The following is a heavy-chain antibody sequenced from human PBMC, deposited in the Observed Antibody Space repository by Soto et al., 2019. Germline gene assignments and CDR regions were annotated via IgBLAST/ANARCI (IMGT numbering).Heavy chain of an antibody. CDR2: TYYRSKWYY. CDR3: DSGMFVTGDYYVEV. Sequence: SHPLXLTCVISGYVFTFNTAVVNCIIQSPSRGLEWLGRTYYRSKWYYDYAGSVKGRMTINPDTSRNQFSLRLNSVSPEDTAVYSCDSGMFVTGDYYVEVCGQGPTV. J-gene: IGHJ6*03. D-gene: IGHD3-10*02. V-gene: IGHV6-1*01. CDR1: GYVFTFNTAV.